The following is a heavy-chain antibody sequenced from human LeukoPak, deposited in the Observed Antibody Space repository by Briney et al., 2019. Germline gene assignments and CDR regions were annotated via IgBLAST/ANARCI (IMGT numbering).Heavy chain of an antibody. J-gene: IGHJ4*02. CDR2: IIPIFGTA. Sequence: ASVKVSCKASGGTFSSYAISWVRQAPGQGLEWMGGIIPIFGTAHYAQKFQGRVTITADESTSTAYMELSSLRSEDTAVYYCARDSLYAVLVTAMVPYFDYWGQGTLVTVSS. D-gene: IGHD2-21*02. CDR1: GGTFSSYA. CDR3: ARDSLYAVLVTAMVPYFDY. V-gene: IGHV1-69*13.